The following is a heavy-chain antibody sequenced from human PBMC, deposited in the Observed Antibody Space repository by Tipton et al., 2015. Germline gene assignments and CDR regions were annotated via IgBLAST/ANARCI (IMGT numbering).Heavy chain of an antibody. CDR2: ISHSGNT. Sequence: TLSLTCDVSAYSISSDYYWGWIRQPPGKGLEWIGSISHSGNTYYNPSLKSRVTMSRDTSKNQFSLQLTSVTAADTAVYYCACQDYDSLTRDYQTVDYWGQGTLVPVSS. J-gene: IGHJ4*02. V-gene: IGHV4-38-2*01. D-gene: IGHD3-9*01. CDR1: AYSISSDYY. CDR3: ACQDYDSLTRDYQTVDY.